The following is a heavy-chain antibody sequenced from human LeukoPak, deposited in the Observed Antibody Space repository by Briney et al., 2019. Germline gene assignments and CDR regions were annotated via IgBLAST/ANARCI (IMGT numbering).Heavy chain of an antibody. J-gene: IGHJ4*02. CDR3: TRGAGWLIDY. CDR2: FYNSGSS. CDR1: GGSISDYY. V-gene: IGHV4-59*01. Sequence: SETLSLTCTVSGGSISDYYRGWIRQPPGKGLEWIGYFYNSGSSTYNPSLKSRVTISVDTSKEEFSLKVNSVTAADTAVYYCTRGAGWLIDYWGQGILVTVSS. D-gene: IGHD3-16*01.